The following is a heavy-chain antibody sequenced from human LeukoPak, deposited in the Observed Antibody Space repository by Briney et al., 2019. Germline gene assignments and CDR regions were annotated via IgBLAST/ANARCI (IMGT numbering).Heavy chain of an antibody. J-gene: IGHJ4*02. D-gene: IGHD3-10*01. CDR1: GFTFSSYA. V-gene: IGHV3-23*01. CDR2: ISGSGGST. Sequence: GGSLRLSCAASGFTFSSYALSWVRQAPGKGLEWVSAISGSGGSTYYADSVKGRFTISRDNSKNTLYLQMNSLRAEDTAVYYCAKGSPQITRVRGVISTPFDYWGQGTLVTVSS. CDR3: AKGSPQITRVRGVISTPFDY.